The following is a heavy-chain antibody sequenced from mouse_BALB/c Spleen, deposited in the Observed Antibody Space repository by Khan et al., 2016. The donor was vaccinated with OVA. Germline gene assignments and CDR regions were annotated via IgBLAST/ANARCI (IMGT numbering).Heavy chain of an antibody. Sequence: QVQLQQPGPELVKPGALVKISCKASGYIFTSYDINWVKQRPGQGLEWIGCIYPGDDSTEYNEKFKGKATLTADKSSSTAYMHLSSLTAEISAVYFWAREGLRGVGLDYWGQGTSVTVSS. CDR1: GYIFTSYD. D-gene: IGHD2-4*01. CDR2: IYPGDDST. V-gene: IGHV1S56*01. CDR3: AREGLRGVGLDY. J-gene: IGHJ4*01.